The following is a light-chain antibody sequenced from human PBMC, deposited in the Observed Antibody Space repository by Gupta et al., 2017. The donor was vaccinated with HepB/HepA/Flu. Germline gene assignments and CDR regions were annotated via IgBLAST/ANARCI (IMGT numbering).Light chain of an antibody. CDR3: EQDNNCPQT. CDR2: GAS. Sequence: QMTQSPSSLSASVGDRVTITCRASRAIRNDLGWYQQKPGIPPKLLIYGASNLHTGVPSRFGGSGSGTVFTLVISGLQPEDVGTYYCEQDNNCPQTFGQGTKVEI. V-gene: IGKV1-6*01. J-gene: IGKJ1*01. CDR1: RAIRND.